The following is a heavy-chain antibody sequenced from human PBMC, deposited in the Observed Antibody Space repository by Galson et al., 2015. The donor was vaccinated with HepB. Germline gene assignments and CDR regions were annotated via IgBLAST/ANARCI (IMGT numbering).Heavy chain of an antibody. V-gene: IGHV4-34*01. J-gene: IGHJ4*02. CDR3: ARVPTVIGGYFDY. CDR2: INHSGST. D-gene: IGHD4-17*01. Sequence: ETLSLTCAVYGGSFSAYYWSWIRQPPGKGLEWIGEINHSGSTNYNPSLKSRVTISVDTSKNQFSLKLSSVTAADTAVYYCARVPTVIGGYFDYWGQGTLVTVSS. CDR1: GGSFSAYY.